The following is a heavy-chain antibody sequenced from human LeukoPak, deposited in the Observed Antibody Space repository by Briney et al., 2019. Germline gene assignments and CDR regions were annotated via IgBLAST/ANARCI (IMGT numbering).Heavy chain of an antibody. CDR2: IYYSGST. D-gene: IGHD6-19*01. Sequence: SETLSLTCTVSGGSISSYYWSWIRQPPGKGLEWIGYIYYSGSTNYNPSLKSRVTISVDTSKNQFSLKLSSVTAADTAVYYCARHWPVGSGWYAPLPRDYWGQGTLVTVSS. CDR3: ARHWPVGSGWYAPLPRDY. J-gene: IGHJ4*02. CDR1: GGSISSYY. V-gene: IGHV4-59*08.